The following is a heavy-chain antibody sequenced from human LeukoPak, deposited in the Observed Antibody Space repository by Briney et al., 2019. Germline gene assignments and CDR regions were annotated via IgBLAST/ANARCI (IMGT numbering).Heavy chain of an antibody. CDR1: GFTFSSYS. D-gene: IGHD5-18*01. CDR2: ISSSSSYI. CDR3: ARCGYSYGPNDY. Sequence: GGSLRLSCAASGFTFSSYSMNWVRQAPGKGLEWVSSISSSSSYIYYADSVKGRFAISRDNAKNSLYLQMSSLRAEDTAVYYCARCGYSYGPNDYWGQGTLVTVSS. J-gene: IGHJ4*02. V-gene: IGHV3-21*01.